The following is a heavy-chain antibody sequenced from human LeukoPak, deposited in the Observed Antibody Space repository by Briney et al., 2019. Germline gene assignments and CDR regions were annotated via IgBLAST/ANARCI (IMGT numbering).Heavy chain of an antibody. D-gene: IGHD6-19*01. CDR1: GYTLTELS. J-gene: IGHJ4*02. Sequence: GASVKVSFKVSGYTLTELSMHWVRLAPGKGLEWMGRFDPEDGETIYAQKFQGRVTMTADTSTDTVYMELSSLRSEDTAVYYCARAYSSGLIDYWGQGTLVTVSS. CDR3: ARAYSSGLIDY. V-gene: IGHV1-24*01. CDR2: FDPEDGET.